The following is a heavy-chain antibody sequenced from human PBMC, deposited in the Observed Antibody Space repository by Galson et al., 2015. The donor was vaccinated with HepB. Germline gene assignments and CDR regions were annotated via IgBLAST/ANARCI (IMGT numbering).Heavy chain of an antibody. Sequence: SLRLSCAGYGFTFKKFAMRWVRQAPRKGLEWVSDIRARGDKTSYAESVKGRFTISRDNPRNTVYLQLMSLRAEDTATYYCVIDIRGGGRDGYCSSWGRGTSAGDKFRSTVDMQIKSPGAGETATSNSVVDIREGCSDGNCSSWSQGTPVTVSS. CDR1: GFTFKKFA. J-gene: IGHJ4*02. V-gene: IGHV3-23*01. D-gene: IGHD5-24*01. CDR3: VIDIRGGGRDGYCSSWGRGTSAGDKFRSTVDMQIKSPGAGETATSNSVVDIREGCSDGNCSS. CDR2: IRARGDKT.